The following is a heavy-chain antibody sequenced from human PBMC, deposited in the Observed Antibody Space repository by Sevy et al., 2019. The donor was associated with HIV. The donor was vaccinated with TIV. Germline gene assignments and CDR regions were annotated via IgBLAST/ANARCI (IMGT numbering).Heavy chain of an antibody. D-gene: IGHD1-26*01. CDR3: ARGENDDEFFQY. J-gene: IGHJ1*01. CDR2: TSYDGSHK. Sequence: GGSLRLSCTVSGFIFSNFAMHWVRQAPGKGLEWVAVTSYDGSHKYYAYSVKGRFTFSRDNSRNILSLEMSSLRRDDTAVYYCARGENDDEFFQYWGQGTLVTVSS. CDR1: GFIFSNFA. V-gene: IGHV3-30-3*01.